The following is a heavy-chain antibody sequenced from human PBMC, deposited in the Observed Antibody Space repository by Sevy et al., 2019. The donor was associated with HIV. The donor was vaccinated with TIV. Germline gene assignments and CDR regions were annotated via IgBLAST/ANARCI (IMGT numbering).Heavy chain of an antibody. CDR3: ARGRGVFGAVAINWFDP. CDR2: IYSGGST. CDR1: GFTVSSSY. D-gene: IGHD3-3*01. V-gene: IGHV3-53*01. J-gene: IGHJ5*02. Sequence: GGSLRLSCAASGFTVSSSYMNWVRQPPGKGLEWVSVIYSGGSTYYADSVNGRFTISRDNSKNTLYLQMNNLRADDTAVCYCARGRGVFGAVAINWFDPWGQGALVTVS.